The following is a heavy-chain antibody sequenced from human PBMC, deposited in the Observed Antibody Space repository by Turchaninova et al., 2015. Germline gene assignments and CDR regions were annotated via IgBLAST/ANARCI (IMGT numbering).Heavy chain of an antibody. CDR1: GGSMSNFY. CDR3: ARGSVPDY. CDR2: IYDNGDT. J-gene: IGHJ4*02. V-gene: IGHV4-59*01. Sequence: QVQLQDSGPGLVKPSETLSLTCTVSGGSMSNFYWTWVRQPPDKGLEWIGHIYDNGDTNYNPSLKSRVTISVDTSKNQFSLKLNSVNAADTAVYYCARGSVPDYWGQGTLVTVSS.